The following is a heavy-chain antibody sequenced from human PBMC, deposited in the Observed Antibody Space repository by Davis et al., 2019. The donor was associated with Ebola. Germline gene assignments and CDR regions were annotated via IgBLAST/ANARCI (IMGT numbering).Heavy chain of an antibody. D-gene: IGHD2-8*02. CDR3: AKSDSIPVV. CDR2: ISYDGSNK. V-gene: IGHV3-30*18. J-gene: IGHJ4*02. Sequence: GESLKTPCAASGFTFSSYSMNWVRQAPGKGLGWVAVISYDGSNKYYADSVKGRFTISRDNSKNTLYLQMNSLRAEDTAVYYCAKSDSIPVVWGQGTLVTVSS. CDR1: GFTFSSYS.